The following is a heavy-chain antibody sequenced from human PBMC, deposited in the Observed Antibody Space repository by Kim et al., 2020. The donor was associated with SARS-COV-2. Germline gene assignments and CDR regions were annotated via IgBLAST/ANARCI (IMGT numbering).Heavy chain of an antibody. CDR2: ISSSSSYI. CDR1: GFTFSSYS. J-gene: IGHJ4*02. Sequence: GGSLRLSCAASGFTFSSYSMNWVRQAPGKGLEWVSSISSSSSYIYYADSVKGRFTITRDNAKNSLYLQMNSLRAEDTAVYYCARGAYGSGKEYYFDYWGQGTLVTVSS. D-gene: IGHD3-10*01. V-gene: IGHV3-21*01. CDR3: ARGAYGSGKEYYFDY.